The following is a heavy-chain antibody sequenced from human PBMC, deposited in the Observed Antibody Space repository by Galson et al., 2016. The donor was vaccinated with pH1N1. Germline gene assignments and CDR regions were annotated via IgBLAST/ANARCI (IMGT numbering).Heavy chain of an antibody. CDR1: GDSVSSLDAA. V-gene: IGHV6-1*01. CDR2: TYYRSRWIY. Sequence: CAISGDSVSSLDAAWNWIRPSPSGGLEWLGRTYYRSRWIYDYAGSVSGRITINPDTSKNQFSLQLSSVTPEDTAVYYCAREGVTESGRWENAFAIWGQGTMVTVS. D-gene: IGHD1-26*01. J-gene: IGHJ3*02. CDR3: AREGVTESGRWENAFAI.